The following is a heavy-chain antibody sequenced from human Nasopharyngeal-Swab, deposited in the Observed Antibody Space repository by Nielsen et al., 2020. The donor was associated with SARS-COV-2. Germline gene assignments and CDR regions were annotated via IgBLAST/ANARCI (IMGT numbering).Heavy chain of an antibody. CDR2: VDHTGRT. Sequence: SQTLSLTCAVHVGSFSAYYWSWVRQPPGKGLEWIGEVDHTGRTNNNPSLQSRVHMSVDTSKNQFSLTLSSVTAADTAVYYCARSGYQLLLRSYYYGMDVWSQGTTVTVSS. J-gene: IGHJ6*02. CDR1: VGSFSAYY. D-gene: IGHD2-2*01. CDR3: ARSGYQLLLRSYYYGMDV. V-gene: IGHV4-34*01.